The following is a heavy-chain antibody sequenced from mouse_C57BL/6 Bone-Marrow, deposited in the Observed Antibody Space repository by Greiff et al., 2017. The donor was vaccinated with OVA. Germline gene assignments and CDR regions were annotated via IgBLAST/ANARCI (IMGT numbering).Heavy chain of an antibody. V-gene: IGHV14-4*01. CDR1: GFNIKDDY. J-gene: IGHJ4*01. CDR3: TRPLYYAMDY. CDR2: IDPENGDT. Sequence: VQLQHSGAELVRPGASVKLSCTASGFNIKDDYMHWVKQRPEQGLEWIGWIDPENGDTEYASKFQGKATITADTSSNTAYLQLSSLTSEDTAVYYCTRPLYYAMDYWGQGTSVTVSS.